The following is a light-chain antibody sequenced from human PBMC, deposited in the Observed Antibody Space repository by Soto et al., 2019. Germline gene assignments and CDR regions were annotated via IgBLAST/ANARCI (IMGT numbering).Light chain of an antibody. CDR2: GAS. V-gene: IGKV3-15*01. CDR1: HIVSSN. CDR3: QQYNNWPRT. Sequence: EIVMTQSPATLSVSPGERATLSCRASHIVSSNLAWYQQKPGQAPRLLIYGASTRATGIPARFSGSGSGTEFTLTISSLQSEDFAVYYCQQYNNWPRTFGQGTKV. J-gene: IGKJ1*01.